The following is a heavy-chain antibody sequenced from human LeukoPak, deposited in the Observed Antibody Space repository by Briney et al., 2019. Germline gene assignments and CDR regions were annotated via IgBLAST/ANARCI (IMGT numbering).Heavy chain of an antibody. J-gene: IGHJ3*02. V-gene: IGHV1-2*02. D-gene: IGHD2-15*01. CDR1: GYTFTGYY. CDR3: ARVRGRGYCSGGSCPYAFDI. CDR2: INPNSGGT. Sequence: ASVKVSCKASGYTFTGYYMHWVRQAPGQGLEWMGWINPNSGGTNYAQKFQGRVTMTRDTSISTAYMELSRLRSDDTAVYYCARVRGRGYCSGGSCPYAFDIWGRGTMVTVSS.